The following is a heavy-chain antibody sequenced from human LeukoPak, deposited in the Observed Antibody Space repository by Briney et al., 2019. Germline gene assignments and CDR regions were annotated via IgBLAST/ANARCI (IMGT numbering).Heavy chain of an antibody. CDR3: ARNGVGATRNWFDP. CDR1: GDSISSYY. D-gene: IGHD1-26*01. Sequence: SETLSLTCTVSGDSISSYYWSWIRQPPGKGLEWIGYIYYSGSTNYNPSLKSRVTISVDTSKNQFSLKLSSVTAADTAVYYCARNGVGATRNWFDPWGQGTLVTVSS. J-gene: IGHJ5*02. CDR2: IYYSGST. V-gene: IGHV4-59*01.